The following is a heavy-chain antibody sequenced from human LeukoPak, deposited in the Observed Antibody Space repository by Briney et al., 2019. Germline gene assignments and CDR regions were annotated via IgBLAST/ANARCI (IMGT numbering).Heavy chain of an antibody. Sequence: GSLRLSCAASGFTFDDYGMSWVRQAPGKGLEWVSGINWNGGSTGYADSVKGRFTISRDNAKNSLYLQMNSLRAEDTALCYCAREGTPNYYGSGSYYNPFQHWGQGTLVTVSS. CDR3: AREGTPNYYGSGSYYNPFQH. CDR1: GFTFDDYG. J-gene: IGHJ1*01. V-gene: IGHV3-20*04. CDR2: INWNGGST. D-gene: IGHD3-10*01.